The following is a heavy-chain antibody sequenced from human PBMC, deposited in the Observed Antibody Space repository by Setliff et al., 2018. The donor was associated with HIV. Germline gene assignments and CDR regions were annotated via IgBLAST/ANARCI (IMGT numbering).Heavy chain of an antibody. V-gene: IGHV4-38-2*02. J-gene: IGHJ6*02. D-gene: IGHD5-18*01. CDR3: ARGLSVYSYANVYYYHGMDV. CDR1: GYSISSGYY. Sequence: SETLSLTCTVSGYSISSGYYWGWIRQPPGKGLEWIGNIYHGGSTYYNPSLKSRVTISVDTSKNQFSLKLSSVTAADTAVYYCARGLSVYSYANVYYYHGMDVWGQGTTVTVSS. CDR2: IYHGGST.